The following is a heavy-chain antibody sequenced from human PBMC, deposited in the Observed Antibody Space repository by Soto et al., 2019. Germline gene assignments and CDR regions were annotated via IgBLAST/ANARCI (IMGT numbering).Heavy chain of an antibody. CDR3: AKAWGIDY. Sequence: EVQLLESGGGLVEPGGSRRLSFAASGFTFSSYTMSWVRQPQGKGLEWVSTISGSGSSTYSADSVKGRFTISRDNSKNTLYLQMNSLGVEDTAIYYCAKAWGIDYWGQGTLVTVSS. D-gene: IGHD7-27*01. V-gene: IGHV3-23*01. J-gene: IGHJ4*02. CDR1: GFTFSSYT. CDR2: ISGSGSST.